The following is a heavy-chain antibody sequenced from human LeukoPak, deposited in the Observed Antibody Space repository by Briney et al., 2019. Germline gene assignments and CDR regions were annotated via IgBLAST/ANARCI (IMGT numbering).Heavy chain of an antibody. CDR1: GFTFDNYW. V-gene: IGHV3-48*04. CDR3: AELGITMIGGV. J-gene: IGHJ6*04. CDR2: ISSSGSTI. Sequence: GGSLRLSCAASGFTFDNYWMNWVRQAPGKGLEWVSYISSSGSTIYYADSVKGRFTISRDNAKNSLYLQMNGLRAEDTAVYYCAELGITMIGGVWGKGTTVTISS. D-gene: IGHD3-10*02.